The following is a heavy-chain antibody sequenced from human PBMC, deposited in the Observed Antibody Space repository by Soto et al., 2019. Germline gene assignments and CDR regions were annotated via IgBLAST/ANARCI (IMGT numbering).Heavy chain of an antibody. V-gene: IGHV3-23*01. CDR2: ISGSSGST. Sequence: PGGSLRLSCAASGFTFSSYTMFWVRQAPGRGLEWVSVISGSSGSTDYADSVQGRFTISRDNSKNTLYLQMNSLRAEDTAVYYCARAPDYYDISGYYYEPQGAAFDIWCQGATVTVSS. D-gene: IGHD3-22*01. J-gene: IGHJ3*02. CDR1: GFTFSSYT. CDR3: ARAPDYYDISGYYYEPQGAAFDI.